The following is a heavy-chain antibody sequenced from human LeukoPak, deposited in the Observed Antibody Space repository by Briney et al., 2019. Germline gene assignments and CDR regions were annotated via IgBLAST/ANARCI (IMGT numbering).Heavy chain of an antibody. Sequence: GGSLRLSCGASGLTVSSYAMSWVRQAPGKGLEWVSTIIGSAANTYYADSVKGQFTISRDDSKNTVYLQMNSLRAEDTAVYSCAKYTSGTSYRGLDQWGHGTLVTVSS. J-gene: IGHJ4*01. CDR1: GLTVSSYA. D-gene: IGHD3-10*01. CDR3: AKYTSGTSYRGLDQ. CDR2: IIGSAANT. V-gene: IGHV3-23*01.